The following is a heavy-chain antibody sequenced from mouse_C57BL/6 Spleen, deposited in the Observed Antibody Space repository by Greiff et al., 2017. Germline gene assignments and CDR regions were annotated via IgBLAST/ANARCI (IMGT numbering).Heavy chain of an antibody. CDR1: GYTFTDYY. Sequence: EVQLQQSGPELVKPGASVKISCKASGYTFTDYYMNWVKQSHGKSLEWIGDINPNNGGTSYNQKFKGKATLTVDKSSSTAYMELRSLTSEDSAVYYCARWRGSYGAMDYWGQGTSVTVSS. CDR3: ARWRGSYGAMDY. V-gene: IGHV1-26*01. J-gene: IGHJ4*01. CDR2: INPNNGGT. D-gene: IGHD1-1*02.